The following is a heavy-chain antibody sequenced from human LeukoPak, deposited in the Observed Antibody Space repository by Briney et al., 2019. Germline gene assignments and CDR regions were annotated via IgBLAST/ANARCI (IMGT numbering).Heavy chain of an antibody. D-gene: IGHD6-13*01. CDR1: GFTFSNAW. Sequence: GGSLRLSCAASGFTFSNAWMSWVRQAPGKGLEWIGRIKSKTDGGTTDYAAPVKGRFTISRDDSKNTLYLQMNSLKTEDTAVYYCARDRVEQQRILGRSTNYYSYYYMDVWGKGTTVTVSS. V-gene: IGHV3-15*01. J-gene: IGHJ6*03. CDR3: ARDRVEQQRILGRSTNYYSYYYMDV. CDR2: IKSKTDGGTT.